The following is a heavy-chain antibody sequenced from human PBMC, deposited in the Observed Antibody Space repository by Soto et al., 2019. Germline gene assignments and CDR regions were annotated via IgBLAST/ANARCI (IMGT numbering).Heavy chain of an antibody. CDR2: IYSGGDT. Sequence: GGSLRLSCAIFGFTVRNNYVSWVRQAPGKGPEWVAVIYSGGDTDHAESVRGRFTVSRDTSKNTVYLQMNSLRVEDTAMYYCTGDSSYYGAGRGVLDYWGQGTPVTVSS. CDR3: TGDSSYYGAGRGVLDY. CDR1: GFTVRNNY. J-gene: IGHJ4*02. V-gene: IGHV3-66*01. D-gene: IGHD3-10*01.